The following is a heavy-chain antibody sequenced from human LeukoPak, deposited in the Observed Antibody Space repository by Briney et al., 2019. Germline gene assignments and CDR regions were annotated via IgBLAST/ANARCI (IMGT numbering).Heavy chain of an antibody. Sequence: PGGSLTLSCAASGFIFSSYSMNWVRQAPGKGLEWVSYITSSSSTIYYADSVKGRFTISRDNAKNSLYLQMNSLRAEDTAVYYCARAGDYYDYWGQGTLVTVSS. D-gene: IGHD4-17*01. CDR3: ARAGDYYDY. CDR1: GFIFSSYS. CDR2: ITSSSSTI. J-gene: IGHJ4*02. V-gene: IGHV3-48*01.